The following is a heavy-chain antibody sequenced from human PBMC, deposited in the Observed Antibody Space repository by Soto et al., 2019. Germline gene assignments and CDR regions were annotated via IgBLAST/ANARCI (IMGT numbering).Heavy chain of an antibody. CDR3: ARLPGDYGHYYYMDV. Sequence: LVESLKISCKGSGYSFTSYWIGWVRQMPGKGLEWMGIIYPGDSDTRYSPSFQGQVTISADKSISTAYLQWSSLKASDTAMYYCARLPGDYGHYYYMDVWGKGTTVTVSS. D-gene: IGHD4-17*01. V-gene: IGHV5-51*01. CDR2: IYPGDSDT. CDR1: GYSFTSYW. J-gene: IGHJ6*03.